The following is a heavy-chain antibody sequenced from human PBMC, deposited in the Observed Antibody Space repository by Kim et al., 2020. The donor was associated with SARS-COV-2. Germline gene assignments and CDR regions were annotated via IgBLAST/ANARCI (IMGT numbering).Heavy chain of an antibody. CDR2: ISAYNGNT. Sequence: ASVKVSCKASGYTFTSYGISWVRQAPGQGLEWMGWISAYNGNTKYAQKLQGRGTMATDTSTSTAYMELRSLRSDDPAVYYCVRDHSRGSNWFDPWGQGTLVTVSS. CDR3: VRDHSRGSNWFDP. J-gene: IGHJ5*02. CDR1: GYTFTSYG. D-gene: IGHD6-19*01. V-gene: IGHV1-18*04.